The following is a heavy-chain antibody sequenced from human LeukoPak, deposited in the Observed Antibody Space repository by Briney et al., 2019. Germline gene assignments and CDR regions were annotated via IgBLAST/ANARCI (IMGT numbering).Heavy chain of an antibody. J-gene: IGHJ5*02. CDR2: VSHDGNSA. CDR3: AKAGGLRWLPFDP. Sequence: GGSLRLSCATSGFTFSSFGMHWVRQAPGKGLEWVAVVSHDGNSAYYADSVKGRFTISRDNSKNTLYLQMNSLRPEDTAVYYCAKAGGLRWLPFDPWGQGTLVTVSS. CDR1: GFTFSSFG. D-gene: IGHD4-23*01. V-gene: IGHV3-30*18.